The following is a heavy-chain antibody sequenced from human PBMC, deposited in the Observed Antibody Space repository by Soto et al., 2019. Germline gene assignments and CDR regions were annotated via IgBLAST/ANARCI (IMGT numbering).Heavy chain of an antibody. Sequence: QVQLQQWGAGLLKPSETLSLTCAVYGGSFSGYYWSWIRQPPGKGLEWIGEINHSGSTNYNPSLKGRVTISVDTSKNQFSLKLSSVTAADTAVYYCARGGIVVVTATLRPFDYWGQGTLVTVSS. V-gene: IGHV4-34*01. J-gene: IGHJ4*02. CDR1: GGSFSGYY. CDR2: INHSGST. CDR3: ARGGIVVVTATLRPFDY. D-gene: IGHD2-21*02.